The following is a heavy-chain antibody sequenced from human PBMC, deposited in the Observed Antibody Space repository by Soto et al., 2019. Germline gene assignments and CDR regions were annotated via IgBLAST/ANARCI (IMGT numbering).Heavy chain of an antibody. V-gene: IGHV3-33*01. D-gene: IGHD3-10*01. CDR1: GFIFSDYG. J-gene: IGHJ4*02. CDR2: IWYDGSNK. Sequence: QVQLVESGGGVVQPGRSLRLSCAASGFIFSDYGMHWVRQAPGKGLEWVAVIWYDGSNKYYADSVKGRFTVSRDNSKNTLYLQIDGLRAENTAVFFCARDPSHGSGSYLDSWGQGTLVTVSS. CDR3: ARDPSHGSGSYLDS.